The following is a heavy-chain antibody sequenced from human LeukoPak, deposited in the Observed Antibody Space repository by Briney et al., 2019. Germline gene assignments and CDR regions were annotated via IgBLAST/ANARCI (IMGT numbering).Heavy chain of an antibody. CDR3: AKDRFRGGGSSWSVGLDY. V-gene: IGHV3-23*01. CDR2: ISGSGGST. Sequence: GGSLRLSCAVSGFTFSSYAMGWVRQAPGKGLEWVSGISGSGGSTYYADSVEGRFTISRDNSKNTLYLQMNSLRAEDTAVYYCAKDRFRGGGSSWSVGLDYWGQGTLVIVSS. CDR1: GFTFSSYA. D-gene: IGHD6-13*01. J-gene: IGHJ4*02.